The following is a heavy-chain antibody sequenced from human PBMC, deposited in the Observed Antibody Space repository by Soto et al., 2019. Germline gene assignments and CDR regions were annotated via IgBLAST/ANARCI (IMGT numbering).Heavy chain of an antibody. CDR3: ARGHYYDSSGYWASGAFDI. CDR2: ISAYNGNT. D-gene: IGHD3-22*01. Sequence: ASVKVSCKASGYTFTSYVISWVLQAPGQGLEWMGWISAYNGNTNYAQKLQGRVTMTTDTSTSTAYMELRSLRSDDTAVYYCARGHYYDSSGYWASGAFDIWGQGTMVTVSS. CDR1: GYTFTSYV. V-gene: IGHV1-18*01. J-gene: IGHJ3*02.